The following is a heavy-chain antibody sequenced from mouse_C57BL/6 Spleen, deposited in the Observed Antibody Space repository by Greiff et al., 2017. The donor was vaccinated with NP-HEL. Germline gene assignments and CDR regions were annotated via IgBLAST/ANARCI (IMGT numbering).Heavy chain of an antibody. CDR2: ISSGGSYT. V-gene: IGHV5-6*01. Sequence: EVKLMESGGDLVKPGGSLKLSCAASGFTFSSYGMSWVRQTPDKRLEWVATISSGGSYTYYPDSVKGRFTISRDNAKNTLYLQMSSLKSEDTAMYYCARLGKDWFAYWGQGTLVTVSA. J-gene: IGHJ3*01. CDR1: GFTFSSYG. CDR3: ARLGKDWFAY.